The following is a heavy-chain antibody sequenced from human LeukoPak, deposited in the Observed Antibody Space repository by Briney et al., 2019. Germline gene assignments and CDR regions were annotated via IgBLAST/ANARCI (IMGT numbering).Heavy chain of an antibody. D-gene: IGHD3-22*01. J-gene: IGHJ6*02. V-gene: IGHV4-61*08. CDR1: GGSISSGGFY. Sequence: PSETLSLTCTVSGGSISSGGFYWNWIRQPPGKGLEWIGYIYYSGSTNYNPSLKSRVTISVDTSKNQFSLKLSSVTAADTAVYYCARHLSPSGSDYYDRLRALWYYYDSSPPHLGYYYGMDVWGQGTTVTVSS. CDR3: ARHLSPSGSDYYDRLRALWYYYDSSPPHLGYYYGMDV. CDR2: IYYSGST.